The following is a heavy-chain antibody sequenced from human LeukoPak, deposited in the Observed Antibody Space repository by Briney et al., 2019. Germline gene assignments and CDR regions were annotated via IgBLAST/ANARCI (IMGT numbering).Heavy chain of an antibody. D-gene: IGHD5-24*01. CDR2: IKQDGSKK. V-gene: IGHV3-7*04. CDR1: GGSISSGGYS. J-gene: IGHJ4*02. CDR3: TRVGYIDEGIDY. Sequence: ETLSLTCAVSGGSISSGGYSWSWIRQPPGKGLEWVANIKQDGSKKSYVDFVKGRFTISRDNAKNSLYLQMNSLRAEDTAIYYCTRVGYIDEGIDYWGQGTLVTVSS.